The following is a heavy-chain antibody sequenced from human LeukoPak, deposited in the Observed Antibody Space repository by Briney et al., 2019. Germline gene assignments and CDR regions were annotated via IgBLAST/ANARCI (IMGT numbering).Heavy chain of an antibody. Sequence: HTGGSLRLSCAASGFTVSSNYMSWVRQAPGKGLEWVSVIYSGGSTYYADSVKGRFTISRDNSKNTLYLQMNSLRVEDTAVYFCARRQVGATVDYWGQGTLVTVSS. V-gene: IGHV3-66*02. CDR1: GFTVSSNY. D-gene: IGHD1-26*01. CDR3: ARRQVGATVDY. CDR2: IYSGGST. J-gene: IGHJ4*02.